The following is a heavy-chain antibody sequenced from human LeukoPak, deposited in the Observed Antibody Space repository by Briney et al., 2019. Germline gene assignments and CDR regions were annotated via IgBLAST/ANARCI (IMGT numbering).Heavy chain of an antibody. CDR2: IYYSGST. D-gene: IGHD3-3*01. J-gene: IGHJ5*02. CDR1: GGSISSSSYY. Sequence: SETLSLTCTASGGSISSSSYYWGWIRQPPGKGLEWIGSIYYSGSTYYNPSLKSRVTISVDTSKNQFSLKLSSVTAADTAVYYCAQITIFGVVSPKFDPWGQGTLVTVSS. CDR3: AQITIFGVVSPKFDP. V-gene: IGHV4-39*07.